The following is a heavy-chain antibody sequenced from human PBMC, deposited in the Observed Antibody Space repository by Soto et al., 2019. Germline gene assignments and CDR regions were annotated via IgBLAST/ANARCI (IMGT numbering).Heavy chain of an antibody. J-gene: IGHJ4*02. CDR3: VRAHVRLQLGSSDY. V-gene: IGHV1-2*02. D-gene: IGHD6-25*01. CDR2: TNPKSGVT. Sequence: QVQLVQSGAEVKKPGASVKVSCKASGYSFTGYFMHWVRQVPGQGLEWMGWTNPKSGVTKYPQKFQGRVTMTRDTSISTAYMELTSLRSDDTAVYYCVRAHVRLQLGSSDYWGQGTLVTVSS. CDR1: GYSFTGYF.